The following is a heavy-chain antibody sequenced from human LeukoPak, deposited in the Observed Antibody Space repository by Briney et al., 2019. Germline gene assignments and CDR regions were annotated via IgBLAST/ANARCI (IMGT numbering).Heavy chain of an antibody. D-gene: IGHD7-27*01. CDR1: GFTFSSYA. CDR3: AKDLGNLWGFDY. CDR2: ISYDGSNK. V-gene: IGHV3-30-3*01. J-gene: IGHJ4*02. Sequence: PGGSLRLSCAASGFTFSSYAMHWVRQAPGKGLEWVAVISYDGSNKYYADSVKGRFTISRDNSKNTLYLQMNSLRAEDTAVYYCAKDLGNLWGFDYWGQGTLVTVSS.